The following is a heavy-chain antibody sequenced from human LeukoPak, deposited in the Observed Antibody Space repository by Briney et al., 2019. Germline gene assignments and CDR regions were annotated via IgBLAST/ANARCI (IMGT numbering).Heavy chain of an antibody. V-gene: IGHV3-49*04. CDR2: IRSKAYGGTT. CDR3: TRAFYVSGSPSWFDP. CDR1: GFTFGDYA. J-gene: IGHJ5*02. Sequence: PGRSLRLSCTASGFTFGDYAMSWVRQAPGKGLEWVGFIRSKAYGGTTEYAASVKGRFTISRDDSKSIAYLQMNSLKTEDTAVYYCTRAFYVSGSPSWFDPWGQGTLVTVSS. D-gene: IGHD2/OR15-2a*01.